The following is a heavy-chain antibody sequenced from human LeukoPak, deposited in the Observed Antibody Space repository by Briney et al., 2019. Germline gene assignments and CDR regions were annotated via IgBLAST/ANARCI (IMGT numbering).Heavy chain of an antibody. CDR1: GGSISSYY. J-gene: IGHJ6*02. CDR2: IYTSGST. V-gene: IGHV4-4*07. D-gene: IGHD2-2*02. Sequence: PSETLSLTCTVSGGSISSYYWSWIRQPAGKGLEWIGRIYTSGSTNYNPSLKSRVTMSVDTSKNQFSLKLSSVTAADTAVYYCARDPYCSSTSCYTTYYYYYGMDVWGQGTTVTVSS. CDR3: ARDPYCSSTSCYTTYYYYYGMDV.